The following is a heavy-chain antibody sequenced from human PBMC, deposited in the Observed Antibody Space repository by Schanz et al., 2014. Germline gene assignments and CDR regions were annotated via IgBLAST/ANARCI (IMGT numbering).Heavy chain of an antibody. V-gene: IGHV3-74*01. Sequence: EVQLVQSGGGLVQPGGSLRLSCAASGFGFSSYSMNWVRQDPGKGLVWVARINSVGSNTDYADSVTGRFTISRDNSKNTLYLQMNSLRPEDTAVYYCARGGFGEVSYFDYWGQGTMVTVSS. D-gene: IGHD3-10*01. CDR1: GFGFSSYS. CDR2: INSVGSNT. J-gene: IGHJ4*03. CDR3: ARGGFGEVSYFDY.